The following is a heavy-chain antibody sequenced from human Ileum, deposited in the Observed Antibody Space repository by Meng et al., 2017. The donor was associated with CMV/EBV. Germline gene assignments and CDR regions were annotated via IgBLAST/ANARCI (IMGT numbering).Heavy chain of an antibody. J-gene: IGHJ4*02. CDR1: GFTFSGYA. Sequence: LESWGDLVQPGVSLRLSCPASGFTFSGYAMNWVRQAPGKGLEWVSSVSDSGGRTYYADSVKGRFTISRDNSKNTLYLQMNSLRAEDTAVYYCAKEWPAPPTYWGQGTLVTVSS. CDR2: VSDSGGRT. D-gene: IGHD5-24*01. CDR3: AKEWPAPPTY. V-gene: IGHV3-23*01.